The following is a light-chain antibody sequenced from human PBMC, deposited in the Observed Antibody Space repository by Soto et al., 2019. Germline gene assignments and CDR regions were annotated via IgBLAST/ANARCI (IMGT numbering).Light chain of an antibody. Sequence: DIVMTQSPLSLPVTPGEPASISCRSSQSLLHSNGYNYLDWYLQKPGQSPQLLIYLGSNRAAGVPDRFSGSGSGTDFTLKISRVEAADVGVYYCLQALQTPRTFGQGTQRDIK. J-gene: IGKJ2*01. V-gene: IGKV2-28*01. CDR1: QSLLHSNGYNY. CDR2: LGS. CDR3: LQALQTPRT.